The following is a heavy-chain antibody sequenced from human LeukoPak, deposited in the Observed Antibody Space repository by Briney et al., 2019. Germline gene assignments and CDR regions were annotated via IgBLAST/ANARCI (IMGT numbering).Heavy chain of an antibody. CDR2: ISGSGGST. CDR1: GVTFSSYA. V-gene: IGHV3-23*01. Sequence: PGGSLRLSCAASGVTFSSYAMSLVRQAPGKGLEWVSAISGSGGSTYYADSVKGRFTISRDNSKNTLYLQMNSLRAEDTAVYYCAMKGGRGYYFDYWGQGTLVTVSS. J-gene: IGHJ4*02. CDR3: AMKGGRGYYFDY. D-gene: IGHD3-10*01.